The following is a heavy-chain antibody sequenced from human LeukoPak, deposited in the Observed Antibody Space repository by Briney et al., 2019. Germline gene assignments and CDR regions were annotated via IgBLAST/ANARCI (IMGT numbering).Heavy chain of an antibody. V-gene: IGHV5-51*01. CDR2: IYPGDPDT. CDR1: GYSFTSYW. D-gene: IGHD3-9*01. Sequence: PGESLKISCKGSGYSFTSYWIGWVRQMPGKGLEWMGIIYPGDPDTRYSPSFQGQVTISADKSISTAYLQWSSLKASDTAMYYCARDFGVGYYDILTGYYDYWGQGTLVTVSS. CDR3: ARDFGVGYYDILTGYYDY. J-gene: IGHJ4*02.